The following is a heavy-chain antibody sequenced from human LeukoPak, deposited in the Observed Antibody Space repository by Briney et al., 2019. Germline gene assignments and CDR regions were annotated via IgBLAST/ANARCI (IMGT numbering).Heavy chain of an antibody. Sequence: GGSLRLSCAASGLTFSSYAMSWVRQAPGKGLEWVSLIYNVGTTHYADSVKGRFTISRDNSKNTLFLQMNSLRAEDTAVYYCARVGGAAANYWGQGTLVTVSS. CDR2: IYNVGTT. CDR1: GLTFSSYA. V-gene: IGHV3-53*01. J-gene: IGHJ4*02. D-gene: IGHD6-13*01. CDR3: ARVGGAAANY.